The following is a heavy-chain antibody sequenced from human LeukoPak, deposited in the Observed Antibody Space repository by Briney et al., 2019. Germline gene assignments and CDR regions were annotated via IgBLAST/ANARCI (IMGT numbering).Heavy chain of an antibody. Sequence: GGSLRLSCAASGFTFSSYGMHWVRQAPGKGLEWVAFIRYDGSNKYYADSVKGRFTISRDNSKNTLYLQMNSLRAEDTAVYYCASPQRRYSGSYSPPDYWGQGTLVTVSS. J-gene: IGHJ4*02. V-gene: IGHV3-30*02. D-gene: IGHD1-26*01. CDR1: GFTFSSYG. CDR3: ASPQRRYSGSYSPPDY. CDR2: IRYDGSNK.